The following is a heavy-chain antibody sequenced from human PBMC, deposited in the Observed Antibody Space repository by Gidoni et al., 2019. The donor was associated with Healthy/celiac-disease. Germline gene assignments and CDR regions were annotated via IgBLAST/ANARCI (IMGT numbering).Heavy chain of an antibody. J-gene: IGHJ4*02. V-gene: IGHV4-59*01. CDR1: GGSISSYY. D-gene: IGHD6-19*01. Sequence: QVQLQESGPGLVKPSETLSLTCTVSGGSISSYYWSWIRQPPGKGLEWIGYIYYSGSTSYNPSLKSRVTISVDTSKNQFSLKLSSVTAADTAVYYCARGRSSGWYPYYFDYWGQGTLVTVSS. CDR2: IYYSGST. CDR3: ARGRSSGWYPYYFDY.